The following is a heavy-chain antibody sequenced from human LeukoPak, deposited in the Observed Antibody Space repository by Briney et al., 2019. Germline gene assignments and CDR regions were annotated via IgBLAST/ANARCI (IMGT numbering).Heavy chain of an antibody. CDR1: GGTFSSYA. V-gene: IGHV1-69*13. CDR2: IIPIFGTA. Sequence: ASVKVSCKASGGTFSSYAISWVRQAPGQGLEWMGGIIPIFGTANYAQKFQGRVTITADESTSTAYMELSSLRSEDTAVYYCATSPHYYDSSGYIDWGQGTLVTVSS. CDR3: ATSPHYYDSSGYID. D-gene: IGHD3-22*01. J-gene: IGHJ4*02.